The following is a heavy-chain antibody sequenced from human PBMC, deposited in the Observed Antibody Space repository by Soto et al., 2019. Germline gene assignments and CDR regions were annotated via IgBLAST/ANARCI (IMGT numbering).Heavy chain of an antibody. Sequence: GGSLRLSCAASGFTFSSYSMNWVRQAPGKGLEWVSSISSSSSYIYYADSVKGRFTISRDNAKNSLYLQMNSLRAEDTAVYYCARDKGSGGSGSYAYGMDVWGQGTTVTVSS. J-gene: IGHJ6*02. V-gene: IGHV3-21*01. CDR1: GFTFSSYS. D-gene: IGHD3-10*01. CDR2: ISSSSSYI. CDR3: ARDKGSGGSGSYAYGMDV.